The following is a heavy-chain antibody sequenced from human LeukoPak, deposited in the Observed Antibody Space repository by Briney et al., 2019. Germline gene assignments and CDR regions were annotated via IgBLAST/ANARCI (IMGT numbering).Heavy chain of an antibody. CDR3: ANDLPFAYYYY. J-gene: IGHJ4*02. CDR2: ISGSGGST. V-gene: IGHV3-23*01. CDR1: GFTFSSYV. D-gene: IGHD3-10*01. Sequence: HPGGSLRLSCAASGFTFSSYVMSWVRQAPGKGLEWVSAISGSGGSTYYADSVKGRFTISRDNSKNTLYLQMNSLRAEDTAVYYCANDLPFAYYYYWGQGTLVTVSS.